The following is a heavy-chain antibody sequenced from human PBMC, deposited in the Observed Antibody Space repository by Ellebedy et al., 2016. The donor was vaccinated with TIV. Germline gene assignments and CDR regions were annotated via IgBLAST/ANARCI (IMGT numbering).Heavy chain of an antibody. D-gene: IGHD1-26*01. J-gene: IGHJ4*02. Sequence: MPSETLSLTCAVYGDSFSGYYWSWIRQPPGKGLEWIGQINHSGSTNYNPSLKSRVTISVDTSKNQFSLNLSSVTAADTAVYYCARGLWRVGATGYFDYWGQGTLVTVSS. V-gene: IGHV4-34*01. CDR2: INHSGST. CDR3: ARGLWRVGATGYFDY. CDR1: GDSFSGYY.